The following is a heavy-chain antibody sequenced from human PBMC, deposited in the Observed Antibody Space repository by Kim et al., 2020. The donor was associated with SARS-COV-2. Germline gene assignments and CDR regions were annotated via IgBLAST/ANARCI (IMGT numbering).Heavy chain of an antibody. V-gene: IGHV4-34*01. CDR1: GGSFSGYY. CDR2: INHSGST. J-gene: IGHJ5*02. CDR3: ARAKSVLRFLEWLGASWFDP. Sequence: SETLSLTCAVYGGSFSGYYWSWIRQPPGKGLEWIGEINHSGSTNYNPSLKSRVTISVDTSKNQFSLKLSSVTAADTAVYYCARAKSVLRFLEWLGASWFDPWGQGTLVTVSS. D-gene: IGHD3-3*01.